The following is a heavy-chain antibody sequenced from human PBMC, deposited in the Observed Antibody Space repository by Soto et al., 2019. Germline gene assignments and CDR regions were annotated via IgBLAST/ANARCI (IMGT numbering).Heavy chain of an antibody. CDR2: INHSGST. CDR3: ARGPRGYSGRPIRI. D-gene: IGHD5-12*01. CDR1: GGSFSGYY. V-gene: IGHV4-34*01. J-gene: IGHJ3*02. Sequence: QVQLQQWGAGLLKPSETLSLTCAVYGGSFSGYYWSWIRQPPGKGLEWIGEINHSGSTNYNPSLKSRVTRSVDTSKNQFSLKLSSVTAADTAVYYCARGPRGYSGRPIRIWGQGTMVTVSS.